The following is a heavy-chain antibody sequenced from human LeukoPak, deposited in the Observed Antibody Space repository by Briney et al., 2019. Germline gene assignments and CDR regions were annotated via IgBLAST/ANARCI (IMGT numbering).Heavy chain of an antibody. CDR1: GFTFGNYW. D-gene: IGHD3-16*01. V-gene: IGHV3-7*01. CDR2: IKQDGSEK. J-gene: IGHJ4*02. Sequence: GGSLRLSCAASGFTFGNYWMSWVRQSPGKGLEWVANIKQDGSEKYYVDSVKGRFTISRDNAKSSLYLQMNSLRAEDTAVYYCASTFAGRREWGQGTLVTVSS. CDR3: ASTFAGRRE.